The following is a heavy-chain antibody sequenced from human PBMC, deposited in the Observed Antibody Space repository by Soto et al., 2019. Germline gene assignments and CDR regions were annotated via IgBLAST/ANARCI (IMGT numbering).Heavy chain of an antibody. CDR1: GDSISSYY. CDR2: IYYTGST. J-gene: IGHJ4*02. D-gene: IGHD6-19*01. CDR3: ARRAGAVPGRIDF. Sequence: HVQLQESGPGLVKPSETLSLICTVSGDSISSYYWSWIRQPPGKGLEWIGFIYYTGSTNYNPSLTTRVTRSVDPPKNQLSLKLSSVTAADTAVYYCARRAGAVPGRIDFWGQGTLVTVSS. V-gene: IGHV4-59*08.